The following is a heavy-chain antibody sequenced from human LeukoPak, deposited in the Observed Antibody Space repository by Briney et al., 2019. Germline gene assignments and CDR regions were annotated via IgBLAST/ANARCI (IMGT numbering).Heavy chain of an antibody. Sequence: PGGSLRLSCAASGFTFSSYSMNWVRQAPGKGLERVSSISSSSSYIYYADSVKGRFTISRDNAKNSLYLQMNSLRAEDTAVYYCASNVLLSAVGNKDFDYWGQGTLVTVSS. CDR1: GFTFSSYS. V-gene: IGHV3-21*01. CDR2: ISSSSSYI. J-gene: IGHJ4*02. CDR3: ASNVLLSAVGNKDFDY. D-gene: IGHD3-10*01.